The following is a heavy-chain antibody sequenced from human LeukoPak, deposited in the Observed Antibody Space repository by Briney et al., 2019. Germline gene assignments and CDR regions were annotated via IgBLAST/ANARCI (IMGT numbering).Heavy chain of an antibody. J-gene: IGHJ4*02. D-gene: IGHD4-17*01. CDR3: ARHDTGDYGDYLGLFDY. CDR1: GGSISSGSYY. Sequence: SETLSLTCTVSGGSISSGSYYWSWIRQPAGKGLEWIGRIYTSGSTNYNPSLKSRVTISVDTSKNQFSLKLSSVTAADTAVYYCARHDTGDYGDYLGLFDYWGQGTLVTVSS. CDR2: IYTSGST. V-gene: IGHV4-61*02.